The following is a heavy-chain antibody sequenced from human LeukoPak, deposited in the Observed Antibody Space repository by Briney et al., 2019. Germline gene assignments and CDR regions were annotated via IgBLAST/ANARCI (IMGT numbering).Heavy chain of an antibody. CDR2: MSPNSGDT. Sequence: GASVKVSCKASGYTFTSYDINWVRQATGQRPEWMGWMSPNSGDTGYAQKFQDGVTMTRNTSISTAYMELSSLRSDDTAVYYCARGPPNWGYDYWGPGTLVTVSS. J-gene: IGHJ4*02. CDR3: ARGPPNWGYDY. V-gene: IGHV1-8*01. D-gene: IGHD7-27*01. CDR1: GYTFTSYD.